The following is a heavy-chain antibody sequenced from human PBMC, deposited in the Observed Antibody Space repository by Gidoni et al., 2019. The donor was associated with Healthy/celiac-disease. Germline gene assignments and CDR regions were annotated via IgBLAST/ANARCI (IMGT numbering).Heavy chain of an antibody. J-gene: IGHJ3*02. Sequence: QVQLVQSGAVVMKPGSSVNAFCKACGCTFRSYATSWGRLAPGQGLEWMGGIIPMLSTANYTQKFQDRVTITEDKSTITAYMEQSSLRSEDTAVYYGEREVVEGMRFSGGDGGGAFDIWGQGTMVTVSS. CDR1: GCTFRSYA. CDR2: IIPMLSTA. CDR3: EREVVEGMRFSGGDGGGAFDI. V-gene: IGHV1-69*06. D-gene: IGHD5-12*01.